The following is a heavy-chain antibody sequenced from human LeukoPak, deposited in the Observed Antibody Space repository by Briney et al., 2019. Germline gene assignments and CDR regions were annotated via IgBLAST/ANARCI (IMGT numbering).Heavy chain of an antibody. Sequence: PGGSLRLSCAASGFTFSSYAMSWVRQAPGKGLEWVSGINWNGGSTGYADSVKGRFTISRDNAKNSLYLQMNSLRAEDTALYYCAGGDRNGWYFDYWGQGTLVTVSS. CDR3: AGGDRNGWYFDY. D-gene: IGHD6-19*01. CDR2: INWNGGST. CDR1: GFTFSSYA. J-gene: IGHJ4*02. V-gene: IGHV3-20*04.